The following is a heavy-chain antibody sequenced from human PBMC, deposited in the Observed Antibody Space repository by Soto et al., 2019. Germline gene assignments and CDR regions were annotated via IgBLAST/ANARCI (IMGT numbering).Heavy chain of an antibody. J-gene: IGHJ4*02. CDR2: INAGNGDT. CDR1: GYTFTSYA. D-gene: IGHD5-12*01. Sequence: ALVKVSCKASGYTFTSYAMHWVRQAPGQNLEWMAWINAGNGDTEYSQKFQGRVTITRDTSASAVYMELSSLRSEDTALYYCARDLSRGYAADYWGQGTLVTVSS. V-gene: IGHV1-3*01. CDR3: ARDLSRGYAADY.